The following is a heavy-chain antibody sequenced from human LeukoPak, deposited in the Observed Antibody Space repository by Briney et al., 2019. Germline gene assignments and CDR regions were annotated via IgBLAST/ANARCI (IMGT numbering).Heavy chain of an antibody. D-gene: IGHD1-7*01. CDR2: ITHSGAT. J-gene: IGHJ6*02. CDR3: ARGLRSVTWERELMSYQFYGMDV. V-gene: IGHV4-34*01. Sequence: SQTLSLTCAVSGESFNDYYWIWIRQLPGKGLEWIGEITHSGATNYNPSLKNRVTFSIDTSRRQFSLRLRSLTAADTGVFYCARGLRSVTWERELMSYQFYGMDVWGQGTTVSDSS. CDR1: GESFNDYY.